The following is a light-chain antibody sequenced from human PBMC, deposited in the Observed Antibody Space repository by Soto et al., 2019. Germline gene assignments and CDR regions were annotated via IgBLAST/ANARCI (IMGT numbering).Light chain of an antibody. J-gene: IGKJ5*01. V-gene: IGKV3-20*01. Sequence: EIVLTQSPGTLSLSPRERATLSCRASQSFSSVYLAWYQQKPGQAPRLLIYGASNRATGIPDRFSGSGSGTDFTLTISRLEPEDFAVYYCQQYGSSEITFGQGTRLEIK. CDR3: QQYGSSEIT. CDR2: GAS. CDR1: QSFSSVY.